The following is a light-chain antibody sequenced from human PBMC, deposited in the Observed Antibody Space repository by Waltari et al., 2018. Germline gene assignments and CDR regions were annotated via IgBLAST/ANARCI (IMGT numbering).Light chain of an antibody. J-gene: IGLJ3*02. CDR1: STDVGDYNY. CDR2: DVT. V-gene: IGLV2-14*03. Sequence: QSALTHPASVSGSPGQSITIPCTGASTDVGDYNYVSWYQQIPGKAPKVIIYDVTKRPSGVSNRFSGSKSGNSASLSISGLQAEDEAHYYCCSYAGRSTWVFGGGTKVTVL. CDR3: CSYAGRSTWV.